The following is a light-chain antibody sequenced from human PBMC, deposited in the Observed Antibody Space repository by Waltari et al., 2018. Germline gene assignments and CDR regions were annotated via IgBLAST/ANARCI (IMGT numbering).Light chain of an antibody. CDR2: KAS. V-gene: IGKV1-5*03. J-gene: IGKJ1*01. CDR3: LQYNSYPWT. Sequence: DIQVTQSASTLSASVGARVTITCRASQSLVVWLAWYQQKPGKAPRLLIPKASYLESGVPSRFSGSGSGTEFTLTTSSLQAVDFATYYCLQYNSYPWTFGQGTKVEIK. CDR1: QSLVVW.